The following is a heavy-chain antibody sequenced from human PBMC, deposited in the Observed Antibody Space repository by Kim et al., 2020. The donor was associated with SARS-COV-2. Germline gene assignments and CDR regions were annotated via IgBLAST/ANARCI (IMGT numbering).Heavy chain of an antibody. V-gene: IGHV3-30*07. D-gene: IGHD3-10*01. Sequence: AGSEKGRFTISRDNSKNTVYLQMNSLRAEDTAVFYCVRGGSGSYTGLAFDIWGQGTMVTVSS. J-gene: IGHJ3*02. CDR3: VRGGSGSYTGLAFDI.